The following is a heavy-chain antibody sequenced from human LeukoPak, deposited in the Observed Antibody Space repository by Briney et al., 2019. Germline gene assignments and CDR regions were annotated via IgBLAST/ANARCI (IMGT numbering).Heavy chain of an antibody. D-gene: IGHD4-17*01. J-gene: IGHJ4*02. V-gene: IGHV1-18*04. CDR3: ARDEGDDYGDYRDY. CDR2: ISAYNGNT. Sequence: ASVKVSCKASGYTFTGYYMHWVRQAPGQGLEWMGWISAYNGNTNYAQKLQGRVTMTTDTSTSTAYMELSSLRSEDTAVYYCARDEGDDYGDYRDYWGRGTLVTVSS. CDR1: GYTFTGYY.